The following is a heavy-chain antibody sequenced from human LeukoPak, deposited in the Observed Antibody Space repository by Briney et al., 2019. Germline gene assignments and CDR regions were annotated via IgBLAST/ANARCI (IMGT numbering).Heavy chain of an antibody. CDR3: AKGGPQFFDY. V-gene: IGHV3-23*01. Sequence: GGSLRLSCVASGFTFSNYAMTWVRQAPGKGLEWVSTISGSGGTTNYADSVKGRFTISRDSSKSTLYLQMNSLRAEDTAVYFCAKGGPQFFDYWGQRSLVTVSS. J-gene: IGHJ4*02. CDR1: GFTFSNYA. D-gene: IGHD5-24*01. CDR2: ISGSGGTT.